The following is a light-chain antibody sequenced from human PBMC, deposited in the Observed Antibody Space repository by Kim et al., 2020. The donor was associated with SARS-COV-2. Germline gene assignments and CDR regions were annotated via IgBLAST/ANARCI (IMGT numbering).Light chain of an antibody. CDR1: PPIVVLNS. J-gene: IGLJ7*01. V-gene: IGLV1-36*01. CDR2: EYH. CDR3: AVWDDSVISRI. Sequence: SFSVTPPIVVLNSLQLYQPFPRPSPTLLIYEYHLLPSGVPLRFSGSKSVTLASLAISGLQPEDEADYYFAVWDDSVISRIFVGGTQLTVL.